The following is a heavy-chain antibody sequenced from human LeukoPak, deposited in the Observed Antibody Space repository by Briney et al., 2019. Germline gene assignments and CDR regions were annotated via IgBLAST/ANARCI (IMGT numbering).Heavy chain of an antibody. Sequence: GRSLRLSCAASGFTFDDYAMHWVRQAPGKGLEWVSGISWNSGSIGYADSVKGRFTISRDNAKNSLYLQMNSLRAEDTALYYCAKDVSSGWTNDAFDIWGQGTMVTVSS. J-gene: IGHJ3*02. CDR2: ISWNSGSI. CDR1: GFTFDDYA. CDR3: AKDVSSGWTNDAFDI. V-gene: IGHV3-9*01. D-gene: IGHD6-19*01.